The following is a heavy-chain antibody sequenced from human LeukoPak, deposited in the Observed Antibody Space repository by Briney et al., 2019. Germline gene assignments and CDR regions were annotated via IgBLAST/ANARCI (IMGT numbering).Heavy chain of an antibody. V-gene: IGHV3-30*04. CDR3: AREIVGYDAFDI. CDR1: GFTFSSYA. D-gene: IGHD1-1*01. Sequence: GGSLRLSCAASGFTFSSYAMHWVRQAPGKGLEWVAVISYDGSNKYYADSVKGRFTISRDNSKNTLYLQMNSLRVDDTALYYCAREIVGYDAFDIWGQGTMVTVSS. J-gene: IGHJ3*02. CDR2: ISYDGSNK.